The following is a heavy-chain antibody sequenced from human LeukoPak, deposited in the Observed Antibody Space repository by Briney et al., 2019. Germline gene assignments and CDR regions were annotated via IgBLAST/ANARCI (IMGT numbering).Heavy chain of an antibody. Sequence: GGSLRLSCAASGFAFSTYGMNWVRQAPGKGLEWVSYITSRSTIYYADSVKGRFTISRDNVKNSLYLEMNSLRDDDTAVYYCARELSPVVKYYFDSWGQGTQVTVSS. CDR2: ITSRSTI. CDR1: GFAFSTYG. D-gene: IGHD2-15*01. V-gene: IGHV3-48*02. J-gene: IGHJ4*02. CDR3: ARELSPVVKYYFDS.